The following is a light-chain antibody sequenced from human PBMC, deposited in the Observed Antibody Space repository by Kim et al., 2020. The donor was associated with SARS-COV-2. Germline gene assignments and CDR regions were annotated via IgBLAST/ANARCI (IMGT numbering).Light chain of an antibody. CDR1: SSDVATYNR. CDR3: GSYTTTSTWV. V-gene: IGLV2-18*02. Sequence: QSALTQPPSVSGSPGQSVTISCTGTSSDVATYNRVSWYQQPPGTAPKLIIYEVINRPSGVPDRFSGSKSGNTASLTISGLQAEDEADYYCGSYTTTSTWVFGGGTQLTVL. CDR2: EVI. J-gene: IGLJ3*02.